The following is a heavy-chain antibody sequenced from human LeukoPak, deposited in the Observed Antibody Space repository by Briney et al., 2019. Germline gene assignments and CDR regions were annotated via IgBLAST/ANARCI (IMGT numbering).Heavy chain of an antibody. Sequence: GGSLRLSCAASGFTFTNYWMSWVRQAPGKGLELVANIKQDRSEKYYVDSVKGRFTISRDNAKNSLYLQMNSLRAEDTALYYCAKGVRITMVRGAFDSWGQGTMVTVSS. J-gene: IGHJ3*02. D-gene: IGHD3-10*01. CDR2: IKQDRSEK. V-gene: IGHV3-7*03. CDR1: GFTFTNYW. CDR3: AKGVRITMVRGAFDS.